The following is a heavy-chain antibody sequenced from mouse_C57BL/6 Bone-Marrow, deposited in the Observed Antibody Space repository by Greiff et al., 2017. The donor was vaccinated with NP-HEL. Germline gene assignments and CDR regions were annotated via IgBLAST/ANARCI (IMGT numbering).Heavy chain of an antibody. CDR2: IRSKSSNYAT. Sequence: DVQLQESGGGLVQPKGSLKLSCAASGFTFNTYAMHWVRQAPGKGLEWVARIRSKSSNYATYYADSVKDRFTISRDDSQSMLYLQMNNLKTEDTAMYYCVRGGGLRRRQDYFDYWGQGTTLTVSS. J-gene: IGHJ2*01. CDR3: VRGGGLRRRQDYFDY. V-gene: IGHV10-3*01. D-gene: IGHD2-4*01. CDR1: GFTFNTYA.